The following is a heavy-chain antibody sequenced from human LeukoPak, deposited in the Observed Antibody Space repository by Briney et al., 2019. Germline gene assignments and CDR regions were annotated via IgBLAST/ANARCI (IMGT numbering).Heavy chain of an antibody. D-gene: IGHD2-15*01. Sequence: SETLSLTCTVSGGSISSYYWSWIRQPPGKGLEWIGYIYYSGSTNYNPSLKSRVTISVDTSKNQFSLKLSSVTDADTAVYYCASLLGDCSGGSCYSDDAFDIWGQGTMVTVSS. CDR2: IYYSGST. J-gene: IGHJ3*02. CDR3: ASLLGDCSGGSCYSDDAFDI. V-gene: IGHV4-59*01. CDR1: GGSISSYY.